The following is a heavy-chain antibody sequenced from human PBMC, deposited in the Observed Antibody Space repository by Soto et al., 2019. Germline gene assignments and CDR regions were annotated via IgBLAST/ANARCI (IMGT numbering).Heavy chain of an antibody. CDR3: TTVVIIRDYYDYVWGSYRDFDY. D-gene: IGHD3-16*02. V-gene: IGHV3-15*07. CDR2: IKSKTDGGTT. J-gene: IGHJ4*02. CDR1: GFTFSNAW. Sequence: GGSLRLSCAASGFTFSNAWMNWVRQAPGKGLEWVGRIKSKTDGGTTDYAAPVKGRFTISRDDSKNTLYLQMNSLKTEDTAVYYCTTVVIIRDYYDYVWGSYRDFDYWGQGTLVTVSS.